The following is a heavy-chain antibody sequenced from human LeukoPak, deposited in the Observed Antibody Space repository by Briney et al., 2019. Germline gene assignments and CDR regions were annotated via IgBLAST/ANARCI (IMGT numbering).Heavy chain of an antibody. Sequence: SETLSLTCTVSGGSISSYYWTWIRQPPGKGLEWIGFTYYSGSTNYNPSLKSRVTMSVDTSKNQFSLKLSSVTAADTAVYYCARDPGDYVWGSYRSQAFDIWGQGTMVTVSS. V-gene: IGHV4-59*01. CDR1: GGSISSYY. D-gene: IGHD3-16*02. CDR2: TYYSGST. CDR3: ARDPGDYVWGSYRSQAFDI. J-gene: IGHJ3*02.